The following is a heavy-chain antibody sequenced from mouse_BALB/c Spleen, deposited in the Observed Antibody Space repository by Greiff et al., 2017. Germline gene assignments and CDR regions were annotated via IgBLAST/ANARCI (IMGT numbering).Heavy chain of an antibody. V-gene: IGHV14-4*02. CDR1: GFNIKDYY. CDR2: IDPENGDT. J-gene: IGHJ2*01. CDR3: NGRQLGRPDY. Sequence: VQLQQSGAELVRSGASVKLSCTASGFNIKDYYMHWVKQRPEQGLEWIGWIDPENGDTEYAPKFQGKATMTADTSSNTAYLQLSSLTSEDTAVYYCNGRQLGRPDYWGQGTTLTVSS. D-gene: IGHD3-2*01.